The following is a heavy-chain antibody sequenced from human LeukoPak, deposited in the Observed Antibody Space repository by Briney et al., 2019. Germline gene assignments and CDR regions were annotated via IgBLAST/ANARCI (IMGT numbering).Heavy chain of an antibody. V-gene: IGHV3-7*01. CDR2: IKQDGSEI. CDR1: GFSFSSYW. J-gene: IGHJ4*02. D-gene: IGHD5-12*01. CDR3: ARSGIVATAIPF. Sequence: GGSLRLSCAVSGFSFSSYWMSWVRQAPGKGLEWVANIKQDGSEIYYVDSVKGRFTISRDNAKNSLFLQMNSLRAEDTAVYYCARSGIVATAIPFWGQGTMVVVFS.